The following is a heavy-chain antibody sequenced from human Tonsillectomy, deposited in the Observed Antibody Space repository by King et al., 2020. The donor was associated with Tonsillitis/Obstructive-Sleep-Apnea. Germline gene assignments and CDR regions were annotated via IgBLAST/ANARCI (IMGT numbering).Heavy chain of an antibody. CDR2: SRSKGYGGTT. D-gene: IGHD3-16*02. V-gene: IGHV3-49*04. J-gene: IGHJ2*01. Sequence: VQLVESGGGLVQPGRSLRLSCTASGFTFGDYAMSWVRQAPGKGLEWVGFSRSKGYGGTTEYAASVKGRFTISRDDSKSIAYLQMNILNTEDTAVYYCIIVHPYTVYPYLYFDLWGRGTLVTVSP. CDR3: IIVHPYTVYPYLYFDL. CDR1: GFTFGDYA.